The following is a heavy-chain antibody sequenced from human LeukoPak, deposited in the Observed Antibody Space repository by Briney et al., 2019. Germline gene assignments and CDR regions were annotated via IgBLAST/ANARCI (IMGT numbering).Heavy chain of an antibody. Sequence: GGSLRLSCAASGFTFSSYEMNWVRQAPGKGLEWVSHISGSGSSIYYADSVKGRFTISRDNAKNSLYLQMNSLRAEDTAVYYCARRASNYDFWSGYNVWGKGTTVTVSS. CDR2: ISGSGSSI. J-gene: IGHJ6*04. CDR3: ARRASNYDFWSGYNV. CDR1: GFTFSSYE. V-gene: IGHV3-48*03. D-gene: IGHD3-3*01.